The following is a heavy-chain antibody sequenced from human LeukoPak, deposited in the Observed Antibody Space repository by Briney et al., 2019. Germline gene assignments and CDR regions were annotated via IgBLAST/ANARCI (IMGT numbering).Heavy chain of an antibody. Sequence: GGSLRLSCAASGFTFSSYSMNWVRQAPGKGLEWVANIKVDGSEKYYVDAVKGRFTISRDNAKDSLYLQMNGLRAEDTAIYYCARAQWTAFDYYYYMDVWGKGTTVTVSS. CDR1: GFTFSSYS. D-gene: IGHD3/OR15-3a*01. CDR2: IKVDGSEK. CDR3: ARAQWTAFDYYYYMDV. V-gene: IGHV3-7*01. J-gene: IGHJ6*03.